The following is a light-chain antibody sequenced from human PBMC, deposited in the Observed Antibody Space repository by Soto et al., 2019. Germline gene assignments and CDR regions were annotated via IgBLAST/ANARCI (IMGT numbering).Light chain of an antibody. CDR1: SSDVGGYNY. V-gene: IGLV2-8*01. J-gene: IGLJ1*01. CDR3: SSYAGSNNYV. Sequence: QSVLTQPPSASGSPGQSVTISCTGTSSDVGGYNYVSWYQQHPGKAPKLMIYEVSKRPSGVPDRFSGSKSGNTASLTVSGLQAEDEADYYCSSYAGSNNYVFGTGTKVPV. CDR2: EVS.